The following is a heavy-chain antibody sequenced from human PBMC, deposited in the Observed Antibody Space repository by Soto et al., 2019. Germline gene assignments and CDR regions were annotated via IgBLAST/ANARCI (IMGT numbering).Heavy chain of an antibody. CDR1: GDSISSADYY. Sequence: SETLSLTCTASGDSISSADYYWSWIRQTPGKGLEWIGHIFYSGTTYYNPSLKSRLTISVDTSKNHFSLRLTSVTAADTAVYYCARDLWVEPELYYYGMDVWGQGTTVTVSS. J-gene: IGHJ6*02. CDR2: IFYSGTT. CDR3: ARDLWVEPELYYYGMDV. D-gene: IGHD1-1*01. V-gene: IGHV4-30-4*01.